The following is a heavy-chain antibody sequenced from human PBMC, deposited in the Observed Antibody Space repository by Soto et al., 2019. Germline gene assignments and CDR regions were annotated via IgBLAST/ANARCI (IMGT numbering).Heavy chain of an antibody. J-gene: IGHJ4*02. CDR2: ISYSGTT. CDR1: GGSISSGNYY. V-gene: IGHV4-30-4*01. CDR3: ATMGTPVTGLYYFDY. Sequence: QVQLQESGPGLVKPSQTLSLTCTVSGGSISSGNYYWSWIRQPPGKGLEWIGFISYSGTTQYSASLRSRVSRSVDTSTNQFSLDLSSVTAADTAVYYCATMGTPVTGLYYFDYWGQGTLVTVSS. D-gene: IGHD4-17*01.